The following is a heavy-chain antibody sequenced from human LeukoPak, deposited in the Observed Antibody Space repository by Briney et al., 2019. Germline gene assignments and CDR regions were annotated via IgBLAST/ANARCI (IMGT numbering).Heavy chain of an antibody. J-gene: IGHJ4*02. D-gene: IGHD6-19*01. CDR1: GFTFSSYA. Sequence: GSLRLSCAASGFTFSSYAMSWVRQPPGKGLEWIGYIYYSGSTNYNPSLKSRVTISVDTSKNQLSLKLSSVTAADTAVYYCARGSGWYFFWGQGTLVTVSS. V-gene: IGHV4-59*01. CDR3: ARGSGWYFF. CDR2: IYYSGST.